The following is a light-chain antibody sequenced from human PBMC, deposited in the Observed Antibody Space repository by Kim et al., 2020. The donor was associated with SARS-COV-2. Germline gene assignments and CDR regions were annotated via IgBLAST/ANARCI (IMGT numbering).Light chain of an antibody. J-gene: IGKJ5*01. Sequence: LSPGDRATLSCRASHGIGNSLAWFQQKPGKTPRLLIHVASNGATAIPARFSGSGSGTDFTLTISSLEPEDFAVYFCQQRSSWPPTFGQGTRLEIK. V-gene: IGKV3-11*01. CDR1: HGIGNS. CDR2: VAS. CDR3: QQRSSWPPT.